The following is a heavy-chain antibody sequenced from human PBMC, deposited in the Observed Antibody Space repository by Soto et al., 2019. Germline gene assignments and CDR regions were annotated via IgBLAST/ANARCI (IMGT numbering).Heavy chain of an antibody. D-gene: IGHD2-2*01. CDR1: GYSFISHY. CDR3: ARDYLSSKLTLSYFDF. CDR2: INPSGGSA. Sequence: QVQLVQSGAEVTRPGASVKVSCKASGYSFISHYIHWVRQAPGQGLGWMGFINPSGGSATLAQKFQGRVSMTRDTSLTTVYMELSSLRSEDAAVYYCARDYLSSKLTLSYFDFWGQGTLVTVSS. V-gene: IGHV1-46*01. J-gene: IGHJ4*02.